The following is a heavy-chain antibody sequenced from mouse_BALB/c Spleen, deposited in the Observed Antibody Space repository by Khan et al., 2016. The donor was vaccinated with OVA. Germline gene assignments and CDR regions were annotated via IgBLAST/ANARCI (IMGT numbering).Heavy chain of an antibody. J-gene: IGHJ3*01. CDR1: GYPFTSYT. CDR2: INPSNGYT. Sequence: QVQLQQSGAELARPGASVKMSCKASGYPFTSYTIHWIKLRPGQGLEWIGYINPSNGYTNYNPTFRDKATLTADQSSTTPYMQLTSLTSDDSAVYNCVRDGAYHRNDGWFAYWGQGTLVTVSA. D-gene: IGHD2-14*01. CDR3: VRDGAYHRNDGWFAY. V-gene: IGHV1-4*01.